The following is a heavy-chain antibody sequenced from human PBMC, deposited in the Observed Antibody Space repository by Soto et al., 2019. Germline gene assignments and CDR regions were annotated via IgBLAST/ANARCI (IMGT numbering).Heavy chain of an antibody. Sequence: QVQLVQSGAEVKRPGASVKVSCKTPGNFCSKFGISWVRQAPGQGLEWMGWINGHTGSTNYAPKFRGRVTMTTDTSTGILYMELSSLTSDDTAVYYCGRDGDQWDPRYLDYWGQGTLASV. D-gene: IGHD1-26*01. J-gene: IGHJ4*02. CDR1: GNFCSKFG. CDR3: GRDGDQWDPRYLDY. V-gene: IGHV1-18*01. CDR2: INGHTGST.